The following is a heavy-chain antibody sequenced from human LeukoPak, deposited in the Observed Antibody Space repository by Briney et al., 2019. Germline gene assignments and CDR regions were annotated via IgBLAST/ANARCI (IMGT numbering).Heavy chain of an antibody. CDR2: ISEYKSNK. V-gene: IGHV1-18*01. CDR1: GCTFTSYC. CDR3: ARYEAVLWFGELLNY. J-gene: IGHJ4*02. Sequence: GASVKLSCKASGCTFTSYCISWVRQAPGQGLEWMANISEYKSNKNYAQKLQGRVTMTTDTSTSTAYLEVRSLRSDDTAVYYCARYEAVLWFGELLNYWGQGTLVTVSS. D-gene: IGHD3-10*01.